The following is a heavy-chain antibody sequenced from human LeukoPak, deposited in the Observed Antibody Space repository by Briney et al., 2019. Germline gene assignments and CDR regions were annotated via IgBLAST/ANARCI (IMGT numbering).Heavy chain of an antibody. CDR2: IYASGSA. Sequence: KSSETLSLTCTVSGGSISGGSYYWNWIRQPAGKGLEWIGRIYASGSANYNPSLKSRVTISVDTSKNQYSLKLSSLTAADTAVYYCARGPLVVVANWFDPWGQGTLVTVSS. CDR3: ARGPLVVVANWFDP. J-gene: IGHJ5*02. D-gene: IGHD2-15*01. CDR1: GGSISGGSYY. V-gene: IGHV4-61*02.